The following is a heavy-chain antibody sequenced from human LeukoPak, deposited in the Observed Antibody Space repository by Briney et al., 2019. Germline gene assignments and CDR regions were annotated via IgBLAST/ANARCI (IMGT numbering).Heavy chain of an antibody. Sequence: SETLSLTCTVSGGSISSYYWSWIRQPPGKGLEWIGYIYTSGSTNYNPSLKSRVTISVDTSKNQFSLKLSSVTAADTAVYYCARDVDTAMVTSSYYYYYYMDVWGKGTTVTVSS. CDR3: ARDVDTAMVTSSYYYYYYMDV. CDR2: IYTSGST. V-gene: IGHV4-4*09. CDR1: GGSISSYY. D-gene: IGHD5-18*01. J-gene: IGHJ6*03.